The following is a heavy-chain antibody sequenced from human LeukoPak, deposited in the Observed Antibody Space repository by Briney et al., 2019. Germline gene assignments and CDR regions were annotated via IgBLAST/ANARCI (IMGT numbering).Heavy chain of an antibody. D-gene: IGHD5-24*01. V-gene: IGHV3-30*04. CDR1: GLTFSSYS. CDR3: ARDRDVYNRNFDY. CDR2: ISFDGSNK. Sequence: GGSLRLSCAASGLTFSSYSMHWVRQAPGKGLEWVAVISFDGSNKSYADSVKGRFTISRDNSKNTLYLQMNSLRAEDTAVYYCARDRDVYNRNFDYWGQGTRVTVSS. J-gene: IGHJ4*02.